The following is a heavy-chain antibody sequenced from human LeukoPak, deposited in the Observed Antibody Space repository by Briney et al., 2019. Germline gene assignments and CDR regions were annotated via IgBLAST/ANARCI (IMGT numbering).Heavy chain of an antibody. CDR3: AKSQDGGRLFHFDY. D-gene: IGHD1-26*01. CDR2: ISGSGGST. CDR1: GFTLGSYA. Sequence: GGSLRLSCAASGFTLGSYAMSWVRQAPGKGLEWVSVISGSGGSTYSADSVKGRFTISRDNSKNTLYLQMNSLRAEDTAVYFCAKSQDGGRLFHFDYWGQGTLVTVSS. V-gene: IGHV3-23*01. J-gene: IGHJ4*02.